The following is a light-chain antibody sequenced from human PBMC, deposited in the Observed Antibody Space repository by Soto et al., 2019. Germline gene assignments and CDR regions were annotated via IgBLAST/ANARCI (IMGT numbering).Light chain of an antibody. V-gene: IGKV1-5*03. J-gene: IGKJ1*01. CDR3: QPYNSYSEA. Sequence: IQVTQSPSTLSGSVGERGTITGRASQTISSWLAWYQQKPGKAPKLLIYKASTLKSGVPSRFSGSGSGTEYTLTISSLQPDDFATYYCQPYNSYSEAFGQGTKVDIK. CDR2: KAS. CDR1: QTISSW.